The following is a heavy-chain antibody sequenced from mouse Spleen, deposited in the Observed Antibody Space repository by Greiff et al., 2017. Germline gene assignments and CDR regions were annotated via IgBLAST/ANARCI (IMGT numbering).Heavy chain of an antibody. CDR3: ARHGDYDYLDY. D-gene: IGHD2-4*01. V-gene: IGHV5-9-3*01. CDR2: IISGGGNT. J-gene: IGHJ2*01. CDR1: GFTFSSYA. Sequence: EVQLVESGGGLVKLGGSLKLSCAASGFTFSSYAMSWVRQTPEKRLEWVATIISGGGNTYYPDSVKGRFTISRDNAKNTLYLQMSSLKSEDTAMYYCARHGDYDYLDYWGQGTTLTVSS.